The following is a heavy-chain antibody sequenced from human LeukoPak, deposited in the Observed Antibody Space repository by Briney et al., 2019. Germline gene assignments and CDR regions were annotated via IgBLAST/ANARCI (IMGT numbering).Heavy chain of an antibody. V-gene: IGHV4-4*09. CDR3: ARTVVGAISLEPPFFDY. CDR1: GGSISSYY. J-gene: IGHJ4*02. D-gene: IGHD1-26*01. Sequence: SETLSLTCTVSGGSISSYYWSWIRQPPGKGLEWIGYIYTSGSTNYNPSLKSRVTISVDTSKNQFSLKLSSVTAADTAVYYCARTVVGAISLEPPFFDYWGQGTLVTVSS. CDR2: IYTSGST.